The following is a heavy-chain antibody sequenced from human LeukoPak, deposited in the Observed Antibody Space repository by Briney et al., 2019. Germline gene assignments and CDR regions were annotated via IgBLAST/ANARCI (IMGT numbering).Heavy chain of an antibody. J-gene: IGHJ4*02. CDR2: ISNGGSS. V-gene: IGHV4-59*11. D-gene: IGHD5-18*01. CDR1: GGSISGHY. Sequence: SETLSLTCTVSGGSISGHYWSWVRQPPGKGLEWIGYISNGGSSSYNPSLKSRGTMSVDTSKRQFSLNLTSVTAADTAVYYCAGAQRGYTHGYLGGGYFDYWGQGTLVTVSS. CDR3: AGAQRGYTHGYLGGGYFDY.